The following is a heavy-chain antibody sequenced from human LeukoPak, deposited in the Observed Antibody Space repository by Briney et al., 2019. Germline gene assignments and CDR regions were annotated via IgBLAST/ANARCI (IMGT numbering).Heavy chain of an antibody. J-gene: IGHJ6*04. CDR1: GFTFNTYA. V-gene: IGHV3-23*01. CDR3: ARDYDILTGYSEGYFYYAMDV. Sequence: GGSLRLSCAASGFTFNTYAMSWVRQAPGKGLEWVSAISGSGVSTYYADSVKGRFTISRDNSKNTLYLQIHSLRAEDTAVYYCARDYDILTGYSEGYFYYAMDVWGKGTTVTVSS. CDR2: ISGSGVST. D-gene: IGHD3-9*01.